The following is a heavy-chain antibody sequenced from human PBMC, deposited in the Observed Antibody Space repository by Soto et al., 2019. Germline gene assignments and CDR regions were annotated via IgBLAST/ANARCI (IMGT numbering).Heavy chain of an antibody. Sequence: QVQLQESGPGLVKPSQTLSLTCTVSGGSTSSDNYWSWIRQPPGKGLEWIGHIYYSGNTDYNPSLKSRLALSIDTSKNQFSLKLSSVTAADTAVYFCAREGGESSDGLYYFDSWGQGSLVTVSS. V-gene: IGHV4-30-4*01. CDR2: IYYSGNT. CDR3: AREGGESSDGLYYFDS. J-gene: IGHJ4*02. CDR1: GGSTSSDNY. D-gene: IGHD3-16*01.